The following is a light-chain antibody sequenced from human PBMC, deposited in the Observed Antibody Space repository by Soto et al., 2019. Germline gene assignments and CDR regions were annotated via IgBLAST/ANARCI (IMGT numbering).Light chain of an antibody. CDR2: GAS. J-gene: IGKJ1*01. Sequence: EIVLTQSPGTLSLSPGERATLSCRASQSVRSSYLAWYQQKPGQAPRLLIYGASSRATGIPDRFSGSGSETDFTLTISRLEPEDFAVYYCHQYGGSPATFGQGTKVDVK. CDR3: HQYGGSPAT. CDR1: QSVRSSY. V-gene: IGKV3-20*01.